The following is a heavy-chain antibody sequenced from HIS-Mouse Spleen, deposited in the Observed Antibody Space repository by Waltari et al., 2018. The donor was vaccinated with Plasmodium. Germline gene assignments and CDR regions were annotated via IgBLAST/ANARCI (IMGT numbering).Heavy chain of an antibody. CDR1: GYTFSSYG. Sequence: QVQLVQSGAEGKRPGASVKVSCKASGYTFSSYGISWVRQAPGQGLEWMGWVGGYNGNTNHAQKVQGRVTMTTDTSTSTAYMELRSLRSDDTAVYYCARLLPWVHGHFDYWGQGTLVTVSS. J-gene: IGHJ4*02. CDR2: VGGYNGNT. D-gene: IGHD1-26*01. V-gene: IGHV1-18*01. CDR3: ARLLPWVHGHFDY.